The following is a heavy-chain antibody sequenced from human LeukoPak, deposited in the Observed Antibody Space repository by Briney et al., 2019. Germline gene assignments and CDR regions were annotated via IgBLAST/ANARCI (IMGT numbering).Heavy chain of an antibody. D-gene: IGHD1-14*01. J-gene: IGHJ4*02. Sequence: GGSLRLSCAASGFTFSNYWMHWVRHAPGKGRVWVSRINTDASTTNYADSVKGRFTISRDNPNNTLYLQTHSLRAEDTAVYYCAREISRYGIWGQGTLVTVSS. CDR1: GFTFSNYW. CDR3: AREISRYGI. CDR2: INTDASTT. V-gene: IGHV3-74*01.